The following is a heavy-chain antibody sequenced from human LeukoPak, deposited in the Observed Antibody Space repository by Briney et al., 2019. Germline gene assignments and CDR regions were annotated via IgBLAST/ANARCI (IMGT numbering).Heavy chain of an antibody. D-gene: IGHD1-7*01. J-gene: IGHJ4*02. CDR2: ISSSGDYK. CDR1: GFTFSYHN. V-gene: IGHV3-21*04. CDR3: TRLSGDNWNYGGNFDS. Sequence: GGSLRLSCVASGFTFSYHNINWVRQVPGRGLEWVSSISSSGDYKFYAPSLEGRFTISRDNARNSVFLQMTSLRAEDTAVYYCTRLSGDNWNYGGNFDSWGQGTLVTVSS.